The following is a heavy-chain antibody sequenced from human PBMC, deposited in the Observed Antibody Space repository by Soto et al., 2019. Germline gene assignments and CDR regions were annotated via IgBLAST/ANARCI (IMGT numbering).Heavy chain of an antibody. Sequence: QVQLVQSETEVKKPGASVKVSCKASGYTFTHYGITWVRQAPGQGLEWMGWISAYNGNTKYAQSLQGRVTMTTDTSTSTAYMELRSLRSDDTDVYYCARDESGYSYGFDYWGQGALVTVAS. J-gene: IGHJ4*02. CDR3: ARDESGYSYGFDY. D-gene: IGHD5-18*01. CDR1: GYTFTHYG. CDR2: ISAYNGNT. V-gene: IGHV1-18*01.